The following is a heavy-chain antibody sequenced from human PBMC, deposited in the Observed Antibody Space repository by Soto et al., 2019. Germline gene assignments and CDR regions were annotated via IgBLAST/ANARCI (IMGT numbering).Heavy chain of an antibody. Sequence: SSETLSLTCAVYGGSFSGYYWSWIRQPPGKGLEWIGEINHSGSTNYNPSLKSRVTISVDTSKNQFSLKLSSVTAADTAVYYCARGLSPSYDILTGYYSPGLYYFDYWGQGTLVTVSS. CDR1: GGSFSGYY. D-gene: IGHD3-9*01. J-gene: IGHJ4*02. V-gene: IGHV4-34*01. CDR2: INHSGST. CDR3: ARGLSPSYDILTGYYSPGLYYFDY.